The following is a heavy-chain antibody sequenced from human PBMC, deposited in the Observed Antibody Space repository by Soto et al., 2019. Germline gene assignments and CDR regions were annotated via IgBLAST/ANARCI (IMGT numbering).Heavy chain of an antibody. Sequence: GESLKISCKASGYSFSNYWIGWVRQMPGKGLAWMEIINPGDSESRYSPSFQGQVTISADKSISTAYLQWNSLKASDTAMYYCARPSNNYVAHWGQGTLVTVSS. CDR3: ARPSNNYVAH. J-gene: IGHJ4*02. V-gene: IGHV5-51*01. CDR2: INPGDSES. CDR1: GYSFSNYW. D-gene: IGHD4-4*01.